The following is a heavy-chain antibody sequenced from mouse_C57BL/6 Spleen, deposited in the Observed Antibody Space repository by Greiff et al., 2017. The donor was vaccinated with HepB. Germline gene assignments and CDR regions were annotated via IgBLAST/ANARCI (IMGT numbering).Heavy chain of an antibody. CDR1: GYTFTSYW. CDR2: IYPSDSET. V-gene: IGHV1-61*01. J-gene: IGHJ3*01. D-gene: IGHD1-1*01. CDR3: ARSLSLGKRGSWFAY. Sequence: QVQLQQPGAELVRPGSSVKLSCKASGYTFTSYWMDWVKQRPGQGLEWIGNIYPSDSETHYNQKFKDKATLTVDKSSSTAYMQLSSLTSEDSAVYYCARSLSLGKRGSWFAYWGQGTLVTVSA.